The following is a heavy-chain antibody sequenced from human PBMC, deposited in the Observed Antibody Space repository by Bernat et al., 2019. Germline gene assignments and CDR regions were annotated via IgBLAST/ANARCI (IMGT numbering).Heavy chain of an antibody. Sequence: QVQLVESGGGVVQPGRSLRLSCAASGFTFSSYAMHWVRQAPGKGLEWVAVISYDGGNKYYADSVKGRFTISRDNSKNTLYLQMNSLRAEDTAVYYCARTGYSSSWPPRGAFDIWGQGTMVTVSS. V-gene: IGHV3-30*01. CDR2: ISYDGGNK. CDR3: ARTGYSSSWPPRGAFDI. CDR1: GFTFSSYA. J-gene: IGHJ3*02. D-gene: IGHD6-13*01.